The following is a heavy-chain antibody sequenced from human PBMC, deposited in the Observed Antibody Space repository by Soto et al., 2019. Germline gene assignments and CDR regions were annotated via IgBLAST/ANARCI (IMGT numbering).Heavy chain of an antibody. CDR1: GGSISSYY. V-gene: IGHV4-59*08. J-gene: IGHJ5*02. Sequence: SETLSLTCTVSGGSISSYYWSWIRQPPGKGLEWIGYIYYSGSTNYNPSLKSRVTISVDTSKNQFSLKLSSVTAADTAVYYCARVQLSEEFWFDPWGQGTLVTVSS. CDR3: ARVQLSEEFWFDP. CDR2: IYYSGST.